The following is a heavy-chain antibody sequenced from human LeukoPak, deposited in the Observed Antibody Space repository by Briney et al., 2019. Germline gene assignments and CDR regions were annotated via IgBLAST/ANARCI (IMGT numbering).Heavy chain of an antibody. CDR1: GFTFSSYA. Sequence: GGSLRLSCAASGFTFSSYAMNWVRQAPGKGLEWVSVISGSGDSTYYADSVKGRFTISRDNSKNTVYLQTNSLRADDTAVYYCAKPRSGIAAPGTPLGYWGQGTLVTVSS. V-gene: IGHV3-23*01. CDR3: AKPRSGIAAPGTPLGY. D-gene: IGHD6-13*01. J-gene: IGHJ4*02. CDR2: ISGSGDST.